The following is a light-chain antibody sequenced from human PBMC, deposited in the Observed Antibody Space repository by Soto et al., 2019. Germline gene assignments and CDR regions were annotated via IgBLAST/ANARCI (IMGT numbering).Light chain of an antibody. CDR3: SSYTSSNWV. J-gene: IGLJ3*02. Sequence: QSALTQPASVSGSRGQSITISCTGTSSDVGGYNYVSWYQQHPGKAPKLMIYEVSNRPSGVSNRFSGSKSGNTASLTISGLQAEDEADYYSSSYTSSNWVFGGGTQLTVL. CDR1: SSDVGGYNY. CDR2: EVS. V-gene: IGLV2-14*01.